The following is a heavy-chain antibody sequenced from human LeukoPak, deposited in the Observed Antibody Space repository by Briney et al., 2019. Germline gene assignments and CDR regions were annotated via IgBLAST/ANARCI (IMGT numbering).Heavy chain of an antibody. V-gene: IGHV4-59*01. CDR3: ARTAYTRFFDL. CDR1: GAPINSYY. J-gene: IGHJ2*01. CDR2: IYYSGST. D-gene: IGHD2-21*01. Sequence: VKPSETLSLTCTVSGAPINSYYWSCIRQPPGKGLEWIGHIYYSGSTNYNPSLKSRVTISIDTSKNQFSLKLSSVTAADTAVYYCARTAYTRFFDLWGRGTLVTVSS.